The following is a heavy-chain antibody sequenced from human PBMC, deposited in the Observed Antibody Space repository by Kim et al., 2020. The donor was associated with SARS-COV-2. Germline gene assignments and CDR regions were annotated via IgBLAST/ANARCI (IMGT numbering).Heavy chain of an antibody. V-gene: IGHV4-39*01. J-gene: IGHJ1*01. CDR1: GGSISAGAYY. CDR3: ARQGVLVGAT. CDR2: IYFTGST. D-gene: IGHD1-26*01. Sequence: SETLSLTCTVSGGSISAGAYYWGWIRQPPGKGLEWIGNIYFTGSTYYNPSLKSRVTITVDTSKSQFSLRLTSVPAADTAVYYCARQGVLVGATWGQGTL.